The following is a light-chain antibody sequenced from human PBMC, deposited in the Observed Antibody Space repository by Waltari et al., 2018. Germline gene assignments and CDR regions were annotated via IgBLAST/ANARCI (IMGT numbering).Light chain of an antibody. CDR3: NSYAGSSSWV. CDR1: SSDVGFYNY. J-gene: IGLJ3*02. Sequence: QSALTQPASVSGSLGQSITISCTGTSSDVGFYNYVSWYQQHPGKAPKLMIYDVSERPSGVSNRFSGSKSGNTASLTISGLQAEDEADYYCNSYAGSSSWVFGGGTKLTVL. V-gene: IGLV2-14*01. CDR2: DVS.